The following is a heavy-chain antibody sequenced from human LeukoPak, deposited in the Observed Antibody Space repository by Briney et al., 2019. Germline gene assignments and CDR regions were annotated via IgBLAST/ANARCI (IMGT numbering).Heavy chain of an antibody. D-gene: IGHD5-24*01. J-gene: IGHJ4*02. V-gene: IGHV3-66*01. CDR1: GFTVGSNY. Sequence: GGSLRLSCAASGFTVGSNYMSWVRQAPGKGLEWISVIYSGGSTYYADSVKGRFTISRDNAKNSLFLQMNSLRVEDTAVYYCARGNNTFEMATLALDHWGQGALVTVSS. CDR3: ARGNNTFEMATLALDH. CDR2: IYSGGST.